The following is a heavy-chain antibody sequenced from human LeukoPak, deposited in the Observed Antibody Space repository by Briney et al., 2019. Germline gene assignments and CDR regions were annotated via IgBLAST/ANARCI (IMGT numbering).Heavy chain of an antibody. CDR2: INHSGST. J-gene: IGHJ4*02. Sequence: SETLSLTCAVYGGSFSGYYWGWIRQPPGKGLEWIGEINHSGSTNYNPSLKSRVTISVDTSKNQFSLKLSSVTAADTAVYYCARHPGYSYGFSFDYWGQGTLVTVSS. CDR3: ARHPGYSYGFSFDY. D-gene: IGHD5-18*01. CDR1: GGSFSGYY. V-gene: IGHV4-34*01.